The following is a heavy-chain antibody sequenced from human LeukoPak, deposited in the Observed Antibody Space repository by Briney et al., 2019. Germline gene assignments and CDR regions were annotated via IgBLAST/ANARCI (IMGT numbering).Heavy chain of an antibody. Sequence: GGSLRLSCAASGFTFSSYSMNWVRQAPGKGLEWVSYISSSSGSTTHYADSVKGRFTISRDNSKNTLYLQMNSLRAEDTAVYYCALEGATVSWFDYWGQGTLVTVSS. V-gene: IGHV3-48*04. CDR1: GFTFSSYS. J-gene: IGHJ4*02. CDR2: ISSSSGSTT. D-gene: IGHD1-26*01. CDR3: ALEGATVSWFDY.